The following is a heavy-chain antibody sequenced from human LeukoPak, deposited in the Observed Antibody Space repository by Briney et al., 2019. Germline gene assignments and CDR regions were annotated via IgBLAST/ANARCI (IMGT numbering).Heavy chain of an antibody. CDR3: ARGVEPLAANTLAY. J-gene: IGHJ4*02. Sequence: GGSLRLSCAASGFTFITNDMTWVRHAPGKGLEGVSVLYSDGNTKYSDSVQGRFTISRDNSKNTLYLEMNSLSPDDTAVYYCARGVEPLAANTLAYWGQGTLVTVSS. V-gene: IGHV3-53*01. D-gene: IGHD1-14*01. CDR1: GFTFITND. CDR2: LYSDGNT.